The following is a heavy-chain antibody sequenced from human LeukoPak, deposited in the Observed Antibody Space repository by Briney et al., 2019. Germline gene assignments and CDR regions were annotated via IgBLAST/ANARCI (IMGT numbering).Heavy chain of an antibody. CDR2: ISSSGTTI. D-gene: IGHD2-21*01. V-gene: IGHV3-48*03. CDR1: GVTFSSYE. CDR3: ARGSIPPDY. J-gene: IGHJ4*02. Sequence: PGGSLRLSCVGAGVTFSSYEFNWVRQAPGQGLDWVAFISSSGTTIYYADSVKGRFIISRDKSKNSLYLQMNSLRAEDTALYYCARGSIPPDYWGQGTLVTVSS.